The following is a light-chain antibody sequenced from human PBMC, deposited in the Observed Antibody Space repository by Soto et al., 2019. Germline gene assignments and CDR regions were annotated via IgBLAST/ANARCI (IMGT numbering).Light chain of an antibody. Sequence: QSVLTQPPSVSGAPGQRVTISCTGSSSNIGAGYDVHWYQQLPGTAPKLLIYGNSNRPSGVPDRFSGSKSGTSASLAITGRQAEDEADYYCQSYDSSLSGWVFGGGTKGTVL. V-gene: IGLV1-40*01. J-gene: IGLJ3*02. CDR1: SSNIGAGYD. CDR3: QSYDSSLSGWV. CDR2: GNS.